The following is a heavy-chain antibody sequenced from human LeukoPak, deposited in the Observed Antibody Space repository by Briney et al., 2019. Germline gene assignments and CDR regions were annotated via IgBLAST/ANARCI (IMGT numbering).Heavy chain of an antibody. CDR2: ISGSGGSR. CDR1: GFIFSTYA. D-gene: IGHD3-22*01. V-gene: IGHV3-23*01. J-gene: IGHJ3*01. Sequence: NPGGSLRLSCAASGFIFSTYAMSWVRQAPGKGLEWVSSISGSGGSRYNADSVKGRFTISRDNSKNTLYLQMNSLRVEDTALYYCAKHPLPHGITLIVPDAFDFWGQGTMVTVSS. CDR3: AKHPLPHGITLIVPDAFDF.